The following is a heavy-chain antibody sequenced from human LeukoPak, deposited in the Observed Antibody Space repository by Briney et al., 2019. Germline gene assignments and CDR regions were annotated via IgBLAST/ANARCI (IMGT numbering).Heavy chain of an antibody. J-gene: IGHJ3*02. Sequence: GGSLRLSCAASGFTFSSYAMHWVRQAPGKGLEYVSAISSNGGSTYYANSVKGRFTISRDNSKNTLYLQMGSLRAEDMAVYYCARDYYGSGSQSGDAFDIWGQGTMVTVSS. CDR2: ISSNGGST. CDR3: ARDYYGSGSQSGDAFDI. CDR1: GFTFSSYA. V-gene: IGHV3-64*01. D-gene: IGHD3-10*01.